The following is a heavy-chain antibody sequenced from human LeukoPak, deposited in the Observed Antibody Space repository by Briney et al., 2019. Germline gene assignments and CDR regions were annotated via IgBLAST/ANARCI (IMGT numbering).Heavy chain of an antibody. CDR3: ARHENYGLVFSWFDP. V-gene: IGHV4-31*03. CDR1: GGSISGYY. Sequence: PSETLSLTCTVSGGSISGYYWSWIRQHPGKGLEWIGYIYYSGSTYYNPSLKSRVTISVDTSKNQFSLKLSSVTAADTAVYYCARHENYGLVFSWFDPWGQGTLVTVSS. J-gene: IGHJ5*02. D-gene: IGHD1-7*01. CDR2: IYYSGST.